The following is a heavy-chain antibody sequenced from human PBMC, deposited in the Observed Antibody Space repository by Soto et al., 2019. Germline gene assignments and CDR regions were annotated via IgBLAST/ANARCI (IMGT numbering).Heavy chain of an antibody. CDR3: AGDVHLERPYCFDY. J-gene: IGHJ4*02. D-gene: IGHD1-1*01. Sequence: QVQLQESGPGLVRPSETLSLTCTVSGGSINTHYWSWIRQPPGKELEWIGYIYYSGSTKDSPSFQSRLTISIYTSTKQFALNLRSVTAADTAVYDSAGDVHLERPYCFDYWGQGIVVTVSS. V-gene: IGHV4-59*11. CDR1: GGSINTHY. CDR2: IYYSGST.